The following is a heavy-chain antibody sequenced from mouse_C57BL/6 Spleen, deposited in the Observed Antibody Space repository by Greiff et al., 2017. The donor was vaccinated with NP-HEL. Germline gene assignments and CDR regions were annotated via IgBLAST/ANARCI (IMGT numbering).Heavy chain of an antibody. D-gene: IGHD1-1*01. V-gene: IGHV1-53*01. Sequence: QVQLQQSGAELVKPGASVKLSCKASGYTFTSYWMHWVKQRPGQGLEWIGDINPNNGGTIYNQKFKGKATLTVDKSSSTAYMELRSLTSEDTAVYYCARGYYGSSYYFDYWGQGTTLTVSS. CDR1: GYTFTSYW. CDR3: ARGYYGSSYYFDY. CDR2: INPNNGGT. J-gene: IGHJ2*01.